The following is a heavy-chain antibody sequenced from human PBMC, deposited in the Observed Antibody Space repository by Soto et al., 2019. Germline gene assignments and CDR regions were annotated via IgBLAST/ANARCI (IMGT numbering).Heavy chain of an antibody. CDR3: AKNPGYYYDSTGYHFDY. J-gene: IGHJ4*02. D-gene: IGHD3-22*01. V-gene: IGHV3-23*01. CDR2: ISYGGGTT. Sequence: GGSLRLSCAASEFTFSNYAMSWVRQAPGKGLEWVSAISYGGGTTYYADSVKGRFTISRDNSKNTLFLQMNSLRAEDTAVYYCAKNPGYYYDSTGYHFDYWGQGTLVTVSS. CDR1: EFTFSNYA.